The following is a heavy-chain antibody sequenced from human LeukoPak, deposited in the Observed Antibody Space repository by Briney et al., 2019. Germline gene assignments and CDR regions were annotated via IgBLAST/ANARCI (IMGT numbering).Heavy chain of an antibody. CDR2: IYYSGST. V-gene: IGHV4-39*01. CDR1: GSSISSSSYY. Sequence: TASETLSLTCTVSGSSISSSSYYWGWLRQPPGKGLEWIGSIYYSGSTYYNPSLKSRVTISVDTSKNQFSLKLSSVTAADTAVYYCARRVETYYYGSRLSYFDYWGQGTLVTVSS. CDR3: ARRVETYYYGSRLSYFDY. D-gene: IGHD3-10*01. J-gene: IGHJ4*02.